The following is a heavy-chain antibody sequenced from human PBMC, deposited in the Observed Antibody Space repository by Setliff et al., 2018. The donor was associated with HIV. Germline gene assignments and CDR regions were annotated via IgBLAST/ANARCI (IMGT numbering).Heavy chain of an antibody. Sequence: ASVKVSCKASGYTFTNYGISWVRQAPGQGLEWIGWISAYNGNTNYAQKLQDRVTMTTDTTSTTAYMELRSLRSDDTAVYFCARMRFCRGGSCLPGSLYYYYMDVWGKGTTVTVS. D-gene: IGHD2-15*01. V-gene: IGHV1-18*01. J-gene: IGHJ6*03. CDR2: ISAYNGNT. CDR1: GYTFTNYG. CDR3: ARMRFCRGGSCLPGSLYYYYMDV.